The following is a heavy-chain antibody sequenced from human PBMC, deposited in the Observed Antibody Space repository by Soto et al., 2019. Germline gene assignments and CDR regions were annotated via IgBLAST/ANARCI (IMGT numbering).Heavy chain of an antibody. V-gene: IGHV4-39*01. CDR3: ARLSTTGHGGFHY. Sequence: QLQLQESGPGLVKPSETLSLTCTVSGGSIGTGGHFWGWIRQPPGKGLEWTGSIFDSGTTYYNPSLNSRATISLDTSKNQFSLKMNSVTATDTAVYYCARLSTTGHGGFHYRGQGTLVTV. CDR1: GGSIGTGGHF. J-gene: IGHJ4*02. CDR2: IFDSGTT. D-gene: IGHD1-1*01.